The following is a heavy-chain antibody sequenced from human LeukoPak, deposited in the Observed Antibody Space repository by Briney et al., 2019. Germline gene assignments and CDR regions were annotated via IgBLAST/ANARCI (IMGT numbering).Heavy chain of an antibody. V-gene: IGHV3-30*02. D-gene: IGHD1-1*01. CDR2: IRYDGSNK. Sequence: GGSLRLSCAASGFTFSNYGMHWVRQAPGKGPEWVAFIRYDGSNKYYADSVKGRLTISRDNSKLYLQMNSLRGEDTAVYYCAKDSGDYTWNDEGNWFDPWGQGTLVTVSS. CDR1: GFTFSNYG. CDR3: AKDSGDYTWNDEGNWFDP. J-gene: IGHJ5*02.